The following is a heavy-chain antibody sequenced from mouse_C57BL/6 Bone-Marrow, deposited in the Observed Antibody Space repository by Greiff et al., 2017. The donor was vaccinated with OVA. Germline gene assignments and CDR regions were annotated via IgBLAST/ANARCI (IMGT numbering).Heavy chain of an antibody. CDR1: GYTFTSYW. V-gene: IGHV1-64*01. D-gene: IGHD1-1*01. CDR2: IHPNSGST. Sequence: VQLQQPGAELVKPGASVKLSCKASGYTFTSYWMHWVKQRPGQGLEWIGMIHPNSGSTNYTEKFKSKATLTVDKSSSTAYMQLSSLTSEDSAVYYCARRNYYGSSHWYFDVWGTGTTVTVSS. CDR3: ARRNYYGSSHWYFDV. J-gene: IGHJ1*03.